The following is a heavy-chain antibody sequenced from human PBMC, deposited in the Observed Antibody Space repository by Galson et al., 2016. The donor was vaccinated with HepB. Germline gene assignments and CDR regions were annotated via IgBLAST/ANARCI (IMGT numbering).Heavy chain of an antibody. CDR1: GFTFSSYW. CDR3: SRHPYCSGGNCYPGGWFDP. V-gene: IGHV3-74*01. Sequence: SLRLSCAASGFTFSSYWMHWVRQAPGKGLVWVSHIYSDGSRTNYADYVKGRFTISRDNAKNTLYLQMNSLKAEDPSLYYCSRHPYCSGGNCYPGGWFDPWGQGTLVTVSS. CDR2: IYSDGSRT. J-gene: IGHJ5*02. D-gene: IGHD2-15*01.